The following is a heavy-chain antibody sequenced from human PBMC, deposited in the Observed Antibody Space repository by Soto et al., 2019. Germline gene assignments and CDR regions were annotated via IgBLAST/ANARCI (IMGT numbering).Heavy chain of an antibody. CDR3: ARDRTYNWNFRYYYGMDV. CDR2: IWYDGSNK. J-gene: IGHJ6*02. V-gene: IGHV3-33*01. Sequence: GGSLRLSCAASGFTFSSYGMHWVRQAPGKGLEWVAVIWYDGSNKYYADSVKGRFTISRDNSKNTLYLQMNSLRAEDTAVYHCARDRTYNWNFRYYYGMDVWGQGTTVTVSS. D-gene: IGHD1-7*01. CDR1: GFTFSSYG.